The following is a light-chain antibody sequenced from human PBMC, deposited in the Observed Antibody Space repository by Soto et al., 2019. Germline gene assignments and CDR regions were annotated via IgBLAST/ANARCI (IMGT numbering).Light chain of an antibody. V-gene: IGKV1-5*03. CDR3: QQYNSYSYT. Sequence: DIQMTQSPSTLSASVGDRVTITCRASQSISSWLAWYQQKPGKAPKLLIYKASSLESGVPSRFSGSGSGTEFTLTISSLQPDDFATYSCQQYNSYSYTFGQVTKVDIK. CDR2: KAS. J-gene: IGKJ2*01. CDR1: QSISSW.